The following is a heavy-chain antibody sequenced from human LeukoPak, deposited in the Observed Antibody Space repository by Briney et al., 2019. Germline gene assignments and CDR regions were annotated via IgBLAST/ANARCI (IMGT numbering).Heavy chain of an antibody. Sequence: PSETLPLTCTVSGGSISSHYWSWIRQPPGKGLEWIGYIYYSGSTNYNPSLKSRVTISVDTSKNQFSLKLSSVTAADTAVSYCARGYSSGWYSYYFDYWGQGTLVTVSS. CDR3: ARGYSSGWYSYYFDY. CDR1: GGSISSHY. CDR2: IYYSGST. D-gene: IGHD6-19*01. V-gene: IGHV4-59*11. J-gene: IGHJ4*02.